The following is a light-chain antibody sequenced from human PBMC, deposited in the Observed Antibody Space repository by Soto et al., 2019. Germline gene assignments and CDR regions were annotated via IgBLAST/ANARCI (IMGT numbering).Light chain of an antibody. Sequence: QSVLTQPASVSGSPGQSITISCSGTSSDVGGYKYVSWYQQHPGKAPKLMIYDVSNRPSGVSNRFSGSKSGNTASLTISGLQAEDEADYYCSSYTSSSTQVFGGGTKATVL. J-gene: IGLJ2*01. CDR1: SSDVGGYKY. V-gene: IGLV2-14*01. CDR3: SSYTSSSTQV. CDR2: DVS.